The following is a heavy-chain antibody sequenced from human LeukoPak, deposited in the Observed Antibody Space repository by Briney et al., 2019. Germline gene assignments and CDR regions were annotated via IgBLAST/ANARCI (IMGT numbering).Heavy chain of an antibody. V-gene: IGHV4-39*01. CDR2: IYYSGST. Sequence: SETLSLTCTVSGGSISSSSYYWGWIRQPPGKGLEWIGSIYYSGSTYYNPSLKSRVTISVDTSKNQFSLKLSSVTAADTAVYYCARLSWEMATEVLVAYYYYMDVWGKGTTVTVSS. CDR3: ARLSWEMATEVLVAYYYYMDV. J-gene: IGHJ6*03. D-gene: IGHD5-24*01. CDR1: GGSISSSSYY.